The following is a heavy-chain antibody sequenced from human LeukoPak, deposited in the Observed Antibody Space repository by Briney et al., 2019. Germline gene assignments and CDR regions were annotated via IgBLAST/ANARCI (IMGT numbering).Heavy chain of an antibody. D-gene: IGHD3-22*01. CDR1: GFTFSSYW. Sequence: GGSLRLSCAASGFTFSSYWMSWVRQAPGKGLEWVANIKQDGSEKYYVDFVKGRFTISRDNAKNSLYLQTNSLRAEDTAVYYCARGSYYYDSSGPIRNWGQGALVTVSS. J-gene: IGHJ4*02. V-gene: IGHV3-7*01. CDR3: ARGSYYYDSSGPIRN. CDR2: IKQDGSEK.